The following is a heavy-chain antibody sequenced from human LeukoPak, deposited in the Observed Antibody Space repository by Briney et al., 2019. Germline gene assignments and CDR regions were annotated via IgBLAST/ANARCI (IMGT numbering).Heavy chain of an antibody. Sequence: SETLSLTCAVYGGSFSGYYWSWIRQPPGKGLEWIGEINHSGSTNYNPSLKSRVTISVDTSKNQFSLKLSSVTAADTAVYYCARCLLGPLDAFDIWGQGTMVTVSS. J-gene: IGHJ3*02. CDR1: GGSFSGYY. CDR3: ARCLLGPLDAFDI. CDR2: INHSGST. V-gene: IGHV4-34*01. D-gene: IGHD3-10*01.